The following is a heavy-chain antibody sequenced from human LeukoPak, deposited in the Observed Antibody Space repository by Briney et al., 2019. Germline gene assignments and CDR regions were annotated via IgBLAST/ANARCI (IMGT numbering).Heavy chain of an antibody. CDR2: IYYSGST. Sequence: SETLSLTCTVSGGSISSYYWSWLRQPPGKGLEWIGYIYYSGSTNYNPSLKSRVTISVDTSKNQFSLKLSSVTAADTAVYYCARDLARGGYVDYWGQGTLVTVSS. CDR1: GGSISSYY. V-gene: IGHV4-59*01. CDR3: ARDLARGGYVDY. J-gene: IGHJ4*02. D-gene: IGHD2-15*01.